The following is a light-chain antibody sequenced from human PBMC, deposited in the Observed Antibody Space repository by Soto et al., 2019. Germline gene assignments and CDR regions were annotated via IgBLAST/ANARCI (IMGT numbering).Light chain of an antibody. V-gene: IGKV1-39*01. Sequence: DIQMTQSPSSLSAPVGDRVTIACRASQSITTDLNWYQQKPGKAPRLLIYGASSVQSGVPSRFSGSGSGTDFTLTISTLQPEDSATYYCQQSYTTPWTFGQGTKVEIE. CDR1: QSITTD. CDR2: GAS. CDR3: QQSYTTPWT. J-gene: IGKJ1*01.